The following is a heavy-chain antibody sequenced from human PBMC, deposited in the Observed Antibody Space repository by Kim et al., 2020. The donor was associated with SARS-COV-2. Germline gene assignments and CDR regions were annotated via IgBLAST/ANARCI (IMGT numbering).Heavy chain of an antibody. J-gene: IGHJ4*02. CDR1: GGSISSYY. V-gene: IGHV4-59*13. CDR2: IYYSGST. Sequence: SETLSLTCTVSGGSISSYYWSWIRQPPGKGLEWIGYIYYSGSTNYNPSLKSRVTISVDTSKNQFSLKLSSVTAADTAVYYCARDRNRQGFDYWGQGTLVTVSS. CDR3: ARDRNRQGFDY.